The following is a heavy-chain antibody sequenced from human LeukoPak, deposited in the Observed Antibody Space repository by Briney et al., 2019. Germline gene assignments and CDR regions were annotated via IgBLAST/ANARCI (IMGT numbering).Heavy chain of an antibody. CDR3: ARDPRDDHNSLDY. Sequence: PGGSLRLSCAASGFTFSNAWMNWVRQSPEKGLEWVANIKEDGSARYYVDSVKGRFTISRDNPKNSLYLQMGSLRADDTAMYYCARDPRDDHNSLDYWGQGTQVTVSS. J-gene: IGHJ4*02. D-gene: IGHD5-24*01. CDR2: IKEDGSAR. CDR1: GFTFSNAW. V-gene: IGHV3-7*03.